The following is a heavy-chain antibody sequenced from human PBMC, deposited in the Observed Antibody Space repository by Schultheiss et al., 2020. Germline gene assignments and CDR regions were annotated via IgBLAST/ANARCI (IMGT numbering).Heavy chain of an antibody. Sequence: GGSLRLSCAASGFTFSNYWMHWVRQAPGKGLVWVSRIKTDGSRTSYADFVEGRFTISRDNAKNTLYLQMNSLRAEDTAVYYCARDPLHSSSWYYFDYWGQGTLVTVSS. D-gene: IGHD6-13*01. J-gene: IGHJ4*02. V-gene: IGHV3-74*01. CDR1: GFTFSNYW. CDR3: ARDPLHSSSWYYFDY. CDR2: IKTDGSRT.